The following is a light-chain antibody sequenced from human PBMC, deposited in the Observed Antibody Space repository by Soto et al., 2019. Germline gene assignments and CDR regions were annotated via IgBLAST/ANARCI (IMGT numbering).Light chain of an antibody. J-gene: IGKJ5*01. CDR3: QQSYSTLSIS. Sequence: DIQMTQSPSSLSASVGDRVTITCRASESISRHLNWYQQKPGKAPNLLIYAASTLQNGVPSRFSGSGSGTDLTLPISSLQPEDFATYYCQQSYSTLSISFGQGTRLEIK. CDR1: ESISRH. CDR2: AAS. V-gene: IGKV1-39*01.